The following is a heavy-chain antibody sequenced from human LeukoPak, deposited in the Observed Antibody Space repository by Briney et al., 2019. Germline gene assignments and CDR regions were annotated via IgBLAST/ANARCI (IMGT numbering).Heavy chain of an antibody. J-gene: IGHJ4*02. V-gene: IGHV3-30*02. Sequence: PGGSLRLSCAASGFTFSSYGMHWVRQAPGKGLEWVAFIRYDGSNKYYADSVKGRFTISRDNSKNTQYLQMNSLRAEDTAVYYCAMVRGGVNSYWGQGTLVTVSS. CDR3: AMVRGGVNSY. CDR2: IRYDGSNK. D-gene: IGHD3-10*01. CDR1: GFTFSSYG.